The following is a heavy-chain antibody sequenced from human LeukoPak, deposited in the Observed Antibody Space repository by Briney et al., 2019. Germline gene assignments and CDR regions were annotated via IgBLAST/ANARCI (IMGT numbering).Heavy chain of an antibody. Sequence: PGGSLRLSCAASGFTFKNYEMNWVRQAPGKGLEWVSYISSRGSTIYYADSVKGRFTISRDNAKNSLYLQMNGVRAEDTAVYYGVRNPEYASSSGDFDYWGQGTLVTVSS. CDR1: GFTFKNYE. V-gene: IGHV3-48*03. CDR2: ISSRGSTI. CDR3: VRNPEYASSSGDFDY. D-gene: IGHD6-6*01. J-gene: IGHJ4*02.